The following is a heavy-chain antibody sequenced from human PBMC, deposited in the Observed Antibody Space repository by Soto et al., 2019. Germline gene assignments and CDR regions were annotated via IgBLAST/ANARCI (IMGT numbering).Heavy chain of an antibody. Sequence: GASVKVSCKASGYTFTIYDINWVRQATGQGLEWMGWMNPNSGNTGYAQKFQGRVTMTRNTSISTAYMELSSLRSEDTAVYYCARGRVPRDAFDIWGQGTMVTVSS. V-gene: IGHV1-8*01. CDR3: ARGRVPRDAFDI. D-gene: IGHD2-2*01. J-gene: IGHJ3*02. CDR2: MNPNSGNT. CDR1: GYTFTIYD.